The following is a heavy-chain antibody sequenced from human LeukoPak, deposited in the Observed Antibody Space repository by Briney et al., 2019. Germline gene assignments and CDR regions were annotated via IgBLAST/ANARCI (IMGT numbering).Heavy chain of an antibody. CDR1: GYTFSGFY. Sequence: ASVKVSCKASGYTFSGFYIHWARQAPGQGLEWMGWISAYNGDTNYAQKLQGRVTMTTDTSTSTAYLELRSLRSDDTAVYYCASRGSYGHEYYFDYWGQGTLVTVSS. J-gene: IGHJ4*02. CDR2: ISAYNGDT. CDR3: ASRGSYGHEYYFDY. V-gene: IGHV1-18*01. D-gene: IGHD1-26*01.